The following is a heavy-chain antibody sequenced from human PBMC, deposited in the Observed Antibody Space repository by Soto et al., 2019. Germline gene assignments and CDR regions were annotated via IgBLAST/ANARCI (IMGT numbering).Heavy chain of an antibody. D-gene: IGHD6-19*01. CDR2: FDPEDGET. CDR1: GYTLTELS. J-gene: IGHJ5*02. Sequence: ASVKVSCKVSGYTLTELSMHWVRQAPGKGLEWMGGFDPEDGETIYAQKFQGRVTMTEDTSTDTAYMELSSLRSEDTAVYYCATTGGSGSFTNSFDPWGQGTLVTVSS. V-gene: IGHV1-24*01. CDR3: ATTGGSGSFTNSFDP.